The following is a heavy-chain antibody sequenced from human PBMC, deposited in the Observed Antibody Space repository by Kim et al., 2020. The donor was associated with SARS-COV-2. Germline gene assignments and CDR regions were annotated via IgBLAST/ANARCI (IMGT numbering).Heavy chain of an antibody. D-gene: IGHD4-17*01. CDR1: GFSFSSYL. CDR3: VRDLYGDLDY. Sequence: LSLTCAASGFSFSSYLMSWVRQAPGKGLEWVANIKQDGSEKNYVDSVEGRFTISRDNVKKSLDLQMDSLRAEDTAVYYCVRDLYGDLDYWGHGTLVTVSS. CDR2: IKQDGSEK. V-gene: IGHV3-7*01. J-gene: IGHJ4*01.